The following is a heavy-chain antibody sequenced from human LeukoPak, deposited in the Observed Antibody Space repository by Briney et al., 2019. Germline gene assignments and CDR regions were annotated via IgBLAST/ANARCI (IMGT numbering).Heavy chain of an antibody. D-gene: IGHD1-1*01. CDR1: GFTFSSYG. CDR2: ISYDGSNK. Sequence: GGSLRLSCAASGFTFSSYGMHWVRQAPGKGLEWVAVISYDGSNKYYADSVKGRFTISRDNSKNTLYLQMNSLRAEDTAVYYCAKAGSDDCFDYWGQGTLVTVSS. V-gene: IGHV3-30*18. J-gene: IGHJ4*02. CDR3: AKAGSDDCFDY.